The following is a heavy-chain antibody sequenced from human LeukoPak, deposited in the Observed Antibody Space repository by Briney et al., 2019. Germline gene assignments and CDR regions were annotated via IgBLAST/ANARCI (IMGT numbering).Heavy chain of an antibody. CDR1: GGSISSYY. D-gene: IGHD3-16*01. V-gene: IGHV4-59*01. J-gene: IGHJ3*02. CDR2: IYYSGST. CDR3: ARDGWGTYAFDI. Sequence: SETLSLTCTASGGSISSYYWSWIRQPPGKGLECIGYIYYSGSTNYNPSLKSRVTISVDTSKNQFSLKLSSVTAADTAVYYCARDGWGTYAFDIWGQGTMVTVSS.